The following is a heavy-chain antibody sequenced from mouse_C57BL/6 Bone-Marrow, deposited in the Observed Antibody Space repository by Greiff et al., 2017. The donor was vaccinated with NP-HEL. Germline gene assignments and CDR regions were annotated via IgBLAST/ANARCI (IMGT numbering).Heavy chain of an antibody. Sequence: QVQLQQPGAELVKPGASVKMSCKASGYTFTSYWITWVKQRPGQGLEWIGMIHPNSGSTNYNEKFKSKATLTVDKSSSTAYMQLSSLTSEDSAVYYCACYGDYPALCAYGGKGTRVTVSA. D-gene: IGHD2-13*01. V-gene: IGHV1-64*01. CDR1: GYTFTSYW. CDR3: ACYGDYPALCAY. J-gene: IGHJ3*01. CDR2: IHPNSGST.